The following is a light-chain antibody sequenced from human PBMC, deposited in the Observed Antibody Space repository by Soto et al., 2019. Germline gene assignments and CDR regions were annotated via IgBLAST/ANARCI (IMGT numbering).Light chain of an antibody. CDR2: DVS. V-gene: IGLV2-11*01. Sequence: QSALTQPRSVSGSPGQSVTISCTGPTIDVDSSNYVSWYQQHPGKAPKLMIYDVSERPSGVPDRCSGSKSGSTASLTISGLQAEDEADYYCCSYATTFYVFGSGTKVTVL. J-gene: IGLJ1*01. CDR3: CSYATTFYV. CDR1: TIDVDSSNY.